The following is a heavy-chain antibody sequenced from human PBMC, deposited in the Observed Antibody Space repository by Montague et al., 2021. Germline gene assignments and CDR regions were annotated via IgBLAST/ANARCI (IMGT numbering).Heavy chain of an antibody. CDR1: GFHFSNYA. CDR2: IRGDGGFT. CDR3: AKAGCDTLEFSHYDR. Sequence: SLRLSCSASGFHFSNYAMSWVRKVPGKGMQWISGIRGDGGFTYYADSVKGRFTMSRDNSKNTLYLQMNSLRAEDTAIYYCAKAGCDTLEFSHYDRWGLGTLVTFAS. V-gene: IGHV3-23*01. D-gene: IGHD2-21*02. J-gene: IGHJ5*02.